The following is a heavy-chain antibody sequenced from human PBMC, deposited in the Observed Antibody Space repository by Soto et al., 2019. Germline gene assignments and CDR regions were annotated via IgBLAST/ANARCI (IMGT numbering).Heavy chain of an antibody. CDR2: IRSKANSYAT. D-gene: IGHD3-3*01. V-gene: IGHV3-73*01. CDR1: GFTSSGSA. J-gene: IGHJ6*02. Sequence: GGSLRLSCAASGFTSSGSAMHWVRQASGKGLEWVGRIRSKANSYATAYAASVKGRFTISRDDSKNTAYLQMSSLKTEDTAVYYCTTDYDFWSGYWSHYYGMDVWGQGTTVTVSS. CDR3: TTDYDFWSGYWSHYYGMDV.